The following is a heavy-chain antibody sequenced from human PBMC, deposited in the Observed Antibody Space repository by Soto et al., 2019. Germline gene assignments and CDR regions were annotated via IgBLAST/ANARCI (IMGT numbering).Heavy chain of an antibody. D-gene: IGHD6-19*01. J-gene: IGHJ4*02. CDR2: ISGSGVST. CDR1: GFTFSSYA. CDR3: AREAGYSSGWSPFDY. V-gene: IGHV3-23*01. Sequence: EVQLLESGGGLVQPGGSLRLSCAASGFTFSSYAMSWVRQAPGKGLEWVSAISGSGVSTYYADSVKGRFTISRDNSKHTLYLQMNSLRAEDTAVYYCAREAGYSSGWSPFDYWGQGTLVTVSS.